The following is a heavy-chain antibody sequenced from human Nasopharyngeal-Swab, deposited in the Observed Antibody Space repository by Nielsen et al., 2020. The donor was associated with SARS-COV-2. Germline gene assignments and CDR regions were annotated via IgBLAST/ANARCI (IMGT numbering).Heavy chain of an antibody. CDR2: INHSGST. D-gene: IGHD2-21*02. CDR3: ARVPLWGVVVTADFPGYWYFDL. Sequence: WIRQSPGKGLEWIGEINHSGSTNYNPSLKSRVTISVDTSKNQFSLKLSSVTAADTAVYYCARVPLWGVVVTADFPGYWYFDLWGRGTLVTVSS. V-gene: IGHV4-34*01. J-gene: IGHJ2*01.